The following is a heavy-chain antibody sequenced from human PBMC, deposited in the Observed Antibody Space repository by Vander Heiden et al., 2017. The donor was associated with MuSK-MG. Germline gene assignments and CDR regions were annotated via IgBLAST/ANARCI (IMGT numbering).Heavy chain of an antibody. CDR2: IWYDGTNK. J-gene: IGHJ5*02. D-gene: IGHD1-26*01. Sequence: QVQLVESGGGVVQPGRSLRVSCAPAGFTFSNYIMHWVRQAPGKGLEWVAAIWYDGTNKYYTDSVKGRFTISRDNFKNKLYQQMNSLRAEDTAVYYCARDSGGSYFDYFDPWGQGTLITVSS. V-gene: IGHV3-33*01. CDR3: ARDSGGSYFDYFDP. CDR1: GFTFSNYI.